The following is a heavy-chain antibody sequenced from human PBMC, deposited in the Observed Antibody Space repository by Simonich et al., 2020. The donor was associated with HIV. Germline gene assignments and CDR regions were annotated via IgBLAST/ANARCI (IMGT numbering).Heavy chain of an antibody. CDR2: IYHSGGT. V-gene: IGHV4-38-2*02. D-gene: IGHD3-10*01. Sequence: QVQLQQWGAGLLKPSETLSLTCTVSGGSISSGYYWGWIRQPPGKGLEWIGSIYHSGGTYYNPSLKSRVTISVDTSKNQFSLKLSSVTAADTAVYYCARVVPGGYFDYWGQGTLVTVSS. CDR1: GGSISSGYY. CDR3: ARVVPGGYFDY. J-gene: IGHJ4*02.